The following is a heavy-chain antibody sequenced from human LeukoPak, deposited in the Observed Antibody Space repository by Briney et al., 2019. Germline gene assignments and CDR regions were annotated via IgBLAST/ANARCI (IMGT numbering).Heavy chain of an antibody. CDR1: RLTFRTSW. V-gene: IGHV3-74*01. CDR3: AISSSSGRFYYFDS. CDR2: VDSIGTTT. D-gene: IGHD6-6*01. Sequence: GGSLRLSCAASRLTFRTSWMHWVRQVPGKGLVWVSRVDSIGTTTSYADSVKGRFTISRDNAENTLYLQMNSLRAEDTAMYYCAISSSSGRFYYFDSWGQGALVTVPS. J-gene: IGHJ4*02.